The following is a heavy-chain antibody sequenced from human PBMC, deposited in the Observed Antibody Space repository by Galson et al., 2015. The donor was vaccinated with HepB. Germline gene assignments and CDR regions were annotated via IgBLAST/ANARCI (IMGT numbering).Heavy chain of an antibody. J-gene: IGHJ5*02. D-gene: IGHD2-2*01. CDR2: IVPFFNTA. CDR3: ARDLKEWVVGGGQFDQ. V-gene: IGHV1-69*13. Sequence: SVKVSCKASGGTFNTYALNWVRQAPGQGLEWMGGIVPFFNTANFAQKFQGRVTISADESATTAYLELSSLTSDDTAVYYCARDLKEWVVGGGQFDQWGPGTLVTVSS. CDR1: GGTFNTYA.